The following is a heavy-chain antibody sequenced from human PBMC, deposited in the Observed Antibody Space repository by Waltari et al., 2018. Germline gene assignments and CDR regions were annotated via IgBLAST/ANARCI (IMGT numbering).Heavy chain of an antibody. CDR1: GGSFPNYY. CDR2: IHHSGNS. CDR3: VRGLLGDAFDV. J-gene: IGHJ3*01. D-gene: IGHD7-27*01. V-gene: IGHV4-34*01. Sequence: QVQLQQWGAGLLKPSATLSLTCAVSGGSFPNYYWNWIRQPPGKGLEWIGEIHHSGNSNYNPSLKSRVTMSVDTSKNQFSLNLNSVTATDTAVYYCVRGLLGDAFDVWGRGTMVTVSS.